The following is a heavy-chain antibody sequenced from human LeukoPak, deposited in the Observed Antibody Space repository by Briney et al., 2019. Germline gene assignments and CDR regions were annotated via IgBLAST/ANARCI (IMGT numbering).Heavy chain of an antibody. CDR1: GFTVSNNY. CDR2: ISVSGNT. D-gene: IGHD2-15*01. J-gene: IGHJ4*02. CDR3: AKAPVTTCSGAYCNPFDY. V-gene: IGHV3-53*01. Sequence: GGSLRLSCAASGFTVSNNYMNWVRQASGKGLEWVSAISVSGNTYHADSVKGRFTISRDSSKNTLYRQMNSLRAGDAAVYYCAKAPVTTCSGAYCNPFDYWSQGTLVTVSS.